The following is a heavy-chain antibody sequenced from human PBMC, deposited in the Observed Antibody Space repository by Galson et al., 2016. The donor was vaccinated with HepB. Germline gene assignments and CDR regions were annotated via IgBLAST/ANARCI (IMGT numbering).Heavy chain of an antibody. J-gene: IGHJ4*02. CDR1: GFIFSNAW. D-gene: IGHD1-7*01. V-gene: IGHV3-15*01. Sequence: SLRLSCAVSGFIFSNAWMTWVRQAPGKGLEWVGRIKRKSDGGTTDYAAAVKGRFIISRDDSTDTLYLQMNSLKTEDTGVYYCSTGGYVTGTNDCWGQGTLVTVSS. CDR2: IKRKSDGGTT. CDR3: STGGYVTGTNDC.